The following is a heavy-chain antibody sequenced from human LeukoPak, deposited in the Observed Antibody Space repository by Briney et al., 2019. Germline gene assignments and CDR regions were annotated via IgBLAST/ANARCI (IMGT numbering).Heavy chain of an antibody. V-gene: IGHV3-33*01. CDR1: GFTFSSYG. J-gene: IGHJ4*02. Sequence: LGRSLRLSCAASGFTFSSYGMPWVRQAPGKGLEWVAVIWYDGSNKYYADSVKGRFTICRDNSKNTLYLQMNSLRAEDTAEYYCARERIAAGAADYWGQGTLVTVSS. CDR3: ARERIAAGAADY. CDR2: IWYDGSNK. D-gene: IGHD6-13*01.